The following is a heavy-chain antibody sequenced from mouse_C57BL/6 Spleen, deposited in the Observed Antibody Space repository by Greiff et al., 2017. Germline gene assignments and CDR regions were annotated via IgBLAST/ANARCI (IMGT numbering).Heavy chain of an antibody. J-gene: IGHJ2*01. CDR2: INPSNGGT. D-gene: IGHD1-1*01. Sequence: VKLKQPGTELVKPGASVKLSCKASGYTFTSYWMHWVKQRPGQGLEWIGNINPSNGGTNYNEKFKSKATLTVDKSSSTAYMQLSSLTSEDSAVYYCARFLFTTVVAFDYWGQGTTLTVSS. V-gene: IGHV1-53*01. CDR3: ARFLFTTVVAFDY. CDR1: GYTFTSYW.